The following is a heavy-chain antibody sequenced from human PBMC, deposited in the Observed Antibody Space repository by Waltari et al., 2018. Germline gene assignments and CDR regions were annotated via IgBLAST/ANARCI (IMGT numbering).Heavy chain of an antibody. CDR1: GGSISSYY. D-gene: IGHD3-22*01. Sequence: QVQLQESGPGLVKPSETLSLTCTVSGGSISSYYWSWIRQPPGKGLEGIGYIFYSGSTTYTPPPRRGVTISVDTSKNQFSLKLSSVTAADTAVYYCARDRVYDSSGYYYYGMDVWGQGTTVTVSS. CDR2: IFYSGST. J-gene: IGHJ6*02. CDR3: ARDRVYDSSGYYYYGMDV. V-gene: IGHV4-59*01.